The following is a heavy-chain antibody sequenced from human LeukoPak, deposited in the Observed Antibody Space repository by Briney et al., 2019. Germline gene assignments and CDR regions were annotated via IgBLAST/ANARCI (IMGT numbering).Heavy chain of an antibody. Sequence: GGSLRLSCAASGFTFSSYGMHWVRQAPGKGLEWVAVISYDGSNKYYADSVKGRFTISRDNSKNTLYLQMNSLRAEDTAVYYCANALISGSSHRSAPWTSDPFDYWGQGTLVTVSS. CDR2: ISYDGSNK. CDR3: ANALISGSSHRSAPWTSDPFDY. V-gene: IGHV3-30*18. CDR1: GFTFSSYG. D-gene: IGHD1-26*01. J-gene: IGHJ4*02.